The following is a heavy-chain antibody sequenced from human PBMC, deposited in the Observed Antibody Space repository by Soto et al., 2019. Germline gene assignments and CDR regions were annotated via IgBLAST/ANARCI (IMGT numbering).Heavy chain of an antibody. J-gene: IGHJ4*02. CDR2: VSHTGNT. V-gene: IGHV4-4*02. D-gene: IGHD5-12*01. CDR1: SGSITSSNW. CDR3: ARNRYGGYDFDY. Sequence: QVQLQESGPGLVKPSGTLSLTCAVSSGSITSSNWWGWVRQPPGKGLEWIGEVSHTGNTNYIPSLKSRVTISVDKSRNQFSLRLSSVTAADPAVYYCARNRYGGYDFDYWGQGSLVTVSS.